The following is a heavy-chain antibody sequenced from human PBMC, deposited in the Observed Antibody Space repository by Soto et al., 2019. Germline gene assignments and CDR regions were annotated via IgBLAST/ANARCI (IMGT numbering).Heavy chain of an antibody. CDR3: ARVSQYCSRTNCDQDP. Sequence: QVQLQESGPGLVEPSGTLSLTCAVSGDSIISTNWWHWVRQSPDKGLEWIGEIHHGGNINYNPSLKIRVTISMDKSKNQFSLQLNSVTAADKAVYYCARVSQYCSRTNCDQDPWCQGTLVTVSS. D-gene: IGHD2-2*01. CDR1: GDSIISTNW. J-gene: IGHJ5*02. V-gene: IGHV4-4*02. CDR2: IHHGGNI.